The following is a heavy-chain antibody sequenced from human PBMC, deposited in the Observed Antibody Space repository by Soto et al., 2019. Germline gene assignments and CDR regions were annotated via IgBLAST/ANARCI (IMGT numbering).Heavy chain of an antibody. Sequence: QVQLQESGPGLVKPSQTLSLTCTVSGGSISNNGYYWSWIRQHPGKGLEWIGYIFHTGTTYYNPSLKSRLPISVDTSKNLFSLKLTSVTAADAAVYYCARVVRVPSATPFYYYSMDVWGQGTTVTVSS. CDR1: GGSISNNGYY. CDR3: ARVVRVPSATPFYYYSMDV. V-gene: IGHV4-31*03. D-gene: IGHD2-2*01. J-gene: IGHJ6*02. CDR2: IFHTGTT.